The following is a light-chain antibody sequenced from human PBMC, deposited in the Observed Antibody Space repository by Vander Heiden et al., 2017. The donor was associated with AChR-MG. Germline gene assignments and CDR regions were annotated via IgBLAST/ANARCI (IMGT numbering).Light chain of an antibody. V-gene: IGKV1-5*03. Sequence: DIHMTPSPSPPSSSVADRVTITSRASHSIRNRLAWYHQKPGKAPKLLTYKASSLRTGGPSRRSSGGSGTKVTITKSSLQDDDAATDYCQKHERYPYRFGQRTKLEIK. CDR1: HSIRNR. J-gene: IGKJ2*03. CDR3: QKHERYPYR. CDR2: KAS.